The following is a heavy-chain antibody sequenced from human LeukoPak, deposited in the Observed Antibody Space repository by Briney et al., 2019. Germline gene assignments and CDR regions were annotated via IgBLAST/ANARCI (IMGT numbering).Heavy chain of an antibody. V-gene: IGHV3-30*18. Sequence: GGSLRLSCAASGFTFSSYGMHWVRQAPGQGLEWVAVISYDGSNKYYADSVKGRFTISRDNSKNTLYLQMNSLRAEDTAVYYCAKGGGLPIVATIREWFYFDYWGQGTLVTVSS. CDR2: ISYDGSNK. J-gene: IGHJ4*02. CDR3: AKGGGLPIVATIREWFYFDY. D-gene: IGHD5-12*01. CDR1: GFTFSSYG.